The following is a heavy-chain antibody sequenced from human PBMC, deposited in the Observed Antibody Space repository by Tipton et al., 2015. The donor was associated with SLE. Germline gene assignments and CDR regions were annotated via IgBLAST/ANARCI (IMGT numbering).Heavy chain of an antibody. D-gene: IGHD3-10*01. CDR2: IHYSGST. V-gene: IGHV4-59*01. Sequence: TLSLTCTVSGGSISSYPWSWIRQPPGKGLEWIGYIHYSGSTNYNPPLKSRITISVDASKSHFSLELSSVTAADTAVYYCARGGWGAFDIWGQGTMVTVSS. J-gene: IGHJ3*02. CDR1: GGSISSYP. CDR3: ARGGWGAFDI.